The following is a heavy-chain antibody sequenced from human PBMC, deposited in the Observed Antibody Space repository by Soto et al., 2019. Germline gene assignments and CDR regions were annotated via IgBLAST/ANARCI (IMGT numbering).Heavy chain of an antibody. Sequence: QVQLVESGGGLVKPGGSLRLSCAASGLTFSDYYMSWIRQAPGKGLEWVSDISGSGSSTYYVDSVKGRFTISRDNAKNSLYMQMNSLRAEVTAVYYCASHTGYSSGWAFDYWGQGTLFTISS. CDR3: ASHTGYSSGWAFDY. J-gene: IGHJ4*02. V-gene: IGHV3-11*01. CDR1: GLTFSDYY. CDR2: ISGSGSST. D-gene: IGHD6-19*01.